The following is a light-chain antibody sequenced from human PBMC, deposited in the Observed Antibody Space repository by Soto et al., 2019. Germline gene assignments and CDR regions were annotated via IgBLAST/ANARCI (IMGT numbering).Light chain of an antibody. CDR1: SSDVGNYIY. V-gene: IGLV2-14*01. CDR2: EVS. CDR3: SSYTSSSTYV. Sequence: QSVLTQPASVSGSPGQSITISCTGTSSDVGNYIYVFWFQQHPGKAPKLIISEVSNRPSGVSSRFSGSKSGNTAFLTISGLQAEDEADYYCSSYTSSSTYVFGTGTKVTVL. J-gene: IGLJ1*01.